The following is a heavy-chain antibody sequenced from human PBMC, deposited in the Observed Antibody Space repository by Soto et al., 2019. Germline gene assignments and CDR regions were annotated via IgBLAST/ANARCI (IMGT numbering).Heavy chain of an antibody. Sequence: QITLKESGPTLVKPTQTLTLTCTFSGFSLSTSGVGVGWIRQPPGKALECLALIYWDDDKRYSSSLKSRLTITKGTSKNQVVLTMTNMDPLDTATYYCALHYCSGGSCSPPFDYWGQGTLVTVSS. CDR1: GFSLSTSGVG. V-gene: IGHV2-5*02. J-gene: IGHJ4*02. CDR3: ALHYCSGGSCSPPFDY. CDR2: IYWDDDK. D-gene: IGHD2-15*01.